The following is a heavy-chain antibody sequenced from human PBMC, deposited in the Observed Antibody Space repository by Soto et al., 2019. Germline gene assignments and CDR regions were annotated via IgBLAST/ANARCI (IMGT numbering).Heavy chain of an antibody. Sequence: GGSLRLSCAASVFPFSSYWMQWVRQDPGQGLVWVSRITSEGITDYADSVKGRFTISRDNAKNTLYLQMNSLRAEDTAIYYCARENWFSVDYWGQGTPVTVSS. CDR3: ARENWFSVDY. J-gene: IGHJ4*02. CDR2: ITSEGIT. V-gene: IGHV3-74*01. CDR1: VFPFSSYW. D-gene: IGHD3-9*01.